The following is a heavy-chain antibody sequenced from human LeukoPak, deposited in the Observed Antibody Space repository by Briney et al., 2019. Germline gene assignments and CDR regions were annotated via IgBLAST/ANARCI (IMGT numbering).Heavy chain of an antibody. Sequence: SGTLSLTCAVSGGSISSSNWWSWVRQPPGKGLEWIGEIYHSGSTNYNPSLKSRVTISVDKSKNQFSLKLSSVTAADTAVYYCARDISYYYDSSGLNYFDYWGQGTLVTVSS. J-gene: IGHJ4*02. CDR1: GGSISSSNW. CDR3: ARDISYYYDSSGLNYFDY. CDR2: IYHSGST. D-gene: IGHD3-22*01. V-gene: IGHV4-4*02.